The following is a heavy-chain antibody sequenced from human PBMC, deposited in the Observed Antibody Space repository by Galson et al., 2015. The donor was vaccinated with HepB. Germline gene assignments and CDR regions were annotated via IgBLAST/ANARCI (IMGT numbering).Heavy chain of an antibody. D-gene: IGHD5-24*01. CDR1: GFTFDSYA. J-gene: IGHJ4*02. CDR3: AKDRDAYNSPRLFDY. CDR2: ISGSGDST. Sequence: SLRLSCAASGFTFDSYAMSWVRQAPGKGLEWVSTISGSGDSTYYADSVKGRFTISRDNSKNTLYLQMNSLRAEGTAVYYCAKDRDAYNSPRLFDYWGQGTLVTVSS. V-gene: IGHV3-23*01.